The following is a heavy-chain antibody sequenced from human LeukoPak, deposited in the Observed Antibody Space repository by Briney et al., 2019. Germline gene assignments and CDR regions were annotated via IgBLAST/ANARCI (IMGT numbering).Heavy chain of an antibody. V-gene: IGHV4-61*02. CDR1: GGSISSGSHY. Sequence: PSQTLSLTCTVSGGSISSGSHYWSWIRQPAGKGLEWIGRIYTSGSTNYNPSLKSRVTISVDTSKNQFSLKLSSVTAADTAVYYCARSLYDSSVPFDYWGQGTLVTVSS. D-gene: IGHD3-22*01. CDR3: ARSLYDSSVPFDY. J-gene: IGHJ4*02. CDR2: IYTSGST.